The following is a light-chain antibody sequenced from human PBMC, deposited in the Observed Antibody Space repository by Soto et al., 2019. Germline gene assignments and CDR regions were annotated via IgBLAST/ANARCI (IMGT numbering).Light chain of an antibody. CDR1: SSDVGGYNY. V-gene: IGLV2-14*01. J-gene: IGLJ1*01. CDR2: DVS. CDR3: ISYTSSSTLYV. Sequence: QSALTQPASVSGSPGQSITISCTGTSSDVGGYNYVSWYQQHPGKAPKLMIYDVSNRPSGVSNRFSGSKSGNTASLTISGLQAEEEADYYCISYTSSSTLYVFGTGTKLTVL.